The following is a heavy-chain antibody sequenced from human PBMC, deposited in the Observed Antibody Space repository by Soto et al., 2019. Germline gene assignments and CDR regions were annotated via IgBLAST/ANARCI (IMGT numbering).Heavy chain of an antibody. CDR3: ARRAYVWGSYRPFDY. CDR1: GFTFSSYS. D-gene: IGHD3-16*02. CDR2: ISSSSSII. Sequence: EVQLVESGGGLVQPGGSLRLSCAASGFTFSSYSMNWVRQAQGKGLEWVSYISSSSSIIYYADSVKGRFTISRDNAKNSLYLQMNSLRDEDTAVYYCARRAYVWGSYRPFDYWGQGTLVTVSS. V-gene: IGHV3-48*02. J-gene: IGHJ4*02.